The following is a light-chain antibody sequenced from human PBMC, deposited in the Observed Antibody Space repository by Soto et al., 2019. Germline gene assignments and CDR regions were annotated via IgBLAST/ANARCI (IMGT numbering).Light chain of an antibody. CDR1: QGIGSW. CDR3: QQAYSFPLT. V-gene: IGKV1-12*01. CDR2: AAS. J-gene: IGKJ4*01. Sequence: DIQMTQSPSSVAASVGDRVTITCRASQGIGSWLAWYQQKPGKAPKLLISAASNLQGGVPSRFSGSASGTDFTLTISSLQPEDFAMYYCQQAYSFPLTFGGGTKVEVK.